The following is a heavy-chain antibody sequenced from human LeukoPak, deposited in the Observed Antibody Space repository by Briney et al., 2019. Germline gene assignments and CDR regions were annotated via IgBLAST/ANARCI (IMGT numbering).Heavy chain of an antibody. CDR1: GFTFSNYA. D-gene: IGHD6-19*01. Sequence: GGSLRLSCVASGFTFSNYAMSWVRQASGKGLEWVSAVSGGSSNTYYADSVKGRFTISRDNSKNTLYLQMNSLRAEDTAVYYCAKDEHIAVAGPDYWGQGTLVTVSS. V-gene: IGHV3-23*01. CDR2: VSGGSSNT. CDR3: AKDEHIAVAGPDY. J-gene: IGHJ4*02.